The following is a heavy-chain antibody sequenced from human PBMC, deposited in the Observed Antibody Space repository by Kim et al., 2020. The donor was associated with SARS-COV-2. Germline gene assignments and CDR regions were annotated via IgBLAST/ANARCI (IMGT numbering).Heavy chain of an antibody. D-gene: IGHD6-19*01. CDR3: ASEIPVTEWLAIEVTANWFNP. Sequence: SETLSLTCTVSGGSISSSSYYWGWIRQPPGKGLEWIGSIYYSGSTYYNPSLNSRVTMSVDTSKNQFSLKLSSVTAADTAVYYCASEIPVTEWLAIEVTANWFNPWVQGTLVTVSS. CDR1: GGSISSSSYY. CDR2: IYYSGST. V-gene: IGHV4-39*01. J-gene: IGHJ5*02.